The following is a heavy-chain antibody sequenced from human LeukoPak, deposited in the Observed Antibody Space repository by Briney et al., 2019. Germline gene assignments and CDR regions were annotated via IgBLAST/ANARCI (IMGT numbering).Heavy chain of an antibody. V-gene: IGHV4-39*07. D-gene: IGHD5-18*01. CDR2: IYYSGST. J-gene: IGHJ4*02. CDR1: GGSISSSSYY. Sequence: PSETLSLTCTVSGGSISSSSYYWGWIRQPPGKGLEWIGSIYYSGSTYYNPSLKSRVTISVDTSKYQFSLKLSSVTAADTAVYYCARDQPDRAVVTDFWGQGTLVTVSS. CDR3: ARDQPDRAVVTDF.